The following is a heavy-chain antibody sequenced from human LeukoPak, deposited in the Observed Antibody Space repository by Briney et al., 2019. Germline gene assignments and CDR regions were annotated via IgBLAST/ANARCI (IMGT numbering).Heavy chain of an antibody. D-gene: IGHD3-10*01. CDR2: ISAYNGNT. CDR3: ARDLDGSGSYYTDY. V-gene: IGHV1-18*01. Sequence: ASVKVSCKTSAYTFSNYGVNWGRQAPGQGLEWMGWISAYNGNTKYAQKFQGRFTMSTDTSTSTAYMELRSLTSDDTAVYYCARDLDGSGSYYTDYWGQGTLVTVSS. J-gene: IGHJ4*02. CDR1: AYTFSNYG.